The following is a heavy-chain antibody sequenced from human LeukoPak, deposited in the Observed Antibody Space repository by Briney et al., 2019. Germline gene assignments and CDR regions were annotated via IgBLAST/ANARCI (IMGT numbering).Heavy chain of an antibody. CDR3: ARDQVSTDSSDVWFDP. CDR2: INPNSGGT. J-gene: IGHJ5*02. V-gene: IGHV1-2*02. D-gene: IGHD3-22*01. CDR1: GYTFTGYY. Sequence: ASVKVSCKASGYTFTGYYMHWVRQAPGQGLEWMGWINPNSGGTNYAQKFQGRVTMTRDTSISTAYMELSRLRSDDTAVYYCARDQVSTDSSDVWFDPWGQGTLVTVSS.